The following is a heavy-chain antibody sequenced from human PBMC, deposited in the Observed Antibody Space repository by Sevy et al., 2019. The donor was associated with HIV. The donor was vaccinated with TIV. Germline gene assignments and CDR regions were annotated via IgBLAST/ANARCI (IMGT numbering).Heavy chain of an antibody. CDR2: ISVSSGTV. Sequence: GGSLRLSCAVSGFTFGSYTMNWVRHAPGRGLEWLSYISVSSGTVYYADSVKGRFTISRDNAKNSLYLQMNSLRAEDSAVYYCVKDTSYGDPYYFDYWGQGTLVTVSS. V-gene: IGHV3-48*01. D-gene: IGHD4-17*01. CDR3: VKDTSYGDPYYFDY. J-gene: IGHJ4*02. CDR1: GFTFGSYT.